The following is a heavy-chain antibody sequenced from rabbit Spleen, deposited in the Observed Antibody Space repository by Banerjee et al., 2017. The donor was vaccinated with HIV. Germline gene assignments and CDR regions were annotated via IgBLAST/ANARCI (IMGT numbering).Heavy chain of an antibody. CDR2: IYNGDGST. D-gene: IGHD4-2*01. CDR3: ARDAAGREDFNL. Sequence: QSLEESGGDLVKPGASLTLTCTASGFSFSGSYWICWVRQAPGKGPEWIACIYNGDGSTWYASWAKGRFTISKTSSTTVTLQMTSLTAADTATYFCARDAAGREDFNLWGPGTLVTVS. V-gene: IGHV1S40*01. CDR1: GFSFSGSYW. J-gene: IGHJ4*01.